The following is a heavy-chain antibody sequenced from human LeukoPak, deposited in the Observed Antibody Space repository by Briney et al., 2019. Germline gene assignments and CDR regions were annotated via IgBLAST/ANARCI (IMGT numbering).Heavy chain of an antibody. CDR2: INPNSGGT. CDR3: ARDRATSAFDM. Sequence: RASVKVSCKASGYTFTGYYMHWVRQAPGQGLEWMGWINPNSGGTNYAQKFQGRVTMTRDTSISTVYVELSRLTSDDTAVYYCARDRATSAFDMSGQGTMDTVTS. V-gene: IGHV1-2*02. J-gene: IGHJ3*02. D-gene: IGHD5-12*01. CDR1: GYTFTGYY.